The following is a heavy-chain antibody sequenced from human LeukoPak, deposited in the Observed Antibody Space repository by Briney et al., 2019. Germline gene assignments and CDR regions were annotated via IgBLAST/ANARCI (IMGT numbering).Heavy chain of an antibody. J-gene: IGHJ4*02. D-gene: IGHD3-22*01. CDR1: GFTFSSYA. CDR2: ISGSGGST. CDR3: AKAPSDSSGYYYALDY. Sequence: GGSLRLSCAASGFTFSSYAMSWVRQAPGKGLEWVSAISGSGGSTYYADSVKGRFTISRDNSKNTLYLQMNSLRAEDTAVYYCAKAPSDSSGYYYALDYWGQGTLVTVSS. V-gene: IGHV3-23*01.